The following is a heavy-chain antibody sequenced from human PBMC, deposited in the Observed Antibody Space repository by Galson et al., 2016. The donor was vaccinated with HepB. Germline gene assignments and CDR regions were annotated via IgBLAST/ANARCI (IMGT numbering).Heavy chain of an antibody. V-gene: IGHV3-11*01. D-gene: IGHD2-2*01. J-gene: IGHJ3*02. CDR1: GFIFSDFY. CDR3: ARVVVPAAIDGFHI. Sequence: SLRLSCAASGFIFSDFYMGWIRQAPGKGLEWTSYISSSGMTKYYADSVKGRFTISRDNAKNSLYLQMNSLRAEDTAVYYCARVVVPAAIDGFHIWGQGTMVTVSS. CDR2: ISSSGMTK.